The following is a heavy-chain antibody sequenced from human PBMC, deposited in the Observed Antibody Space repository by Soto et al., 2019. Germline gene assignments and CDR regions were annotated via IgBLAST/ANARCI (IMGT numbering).Heavy chain of an antibody. J-gene: IGHJ4*02. CDR1: GYTFTSYY. CDR2: INPSGGST. CDR3: ARVGSSWYAGDY. Sequence: ASVMVSCKASGYTFTSYYMHWVRQAPGQGLEWMGIINPSGGSTSYAQKFQGRVTMTRDTSTSTVYMELSSLRSEDTAVYYCARVGSSWYAGDYWGQGTLVTVSS. V-gene: IGHV1-46*01. D-gene: IGHD6-13*01.